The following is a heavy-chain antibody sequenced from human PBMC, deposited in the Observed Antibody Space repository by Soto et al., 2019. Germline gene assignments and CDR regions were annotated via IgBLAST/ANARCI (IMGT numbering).Heavy chain of an antibody. Sequence: QVQLVQSGAEVKKPGASVKVSCKASGYTFTSYYMHWVRQAPGQGLEWMGIINPSGGSTSYAQKFQGRVTMTRDTSTSTVYMELSSLRSEDTAVYYCARDTIFRAFPPTPIFGGYYYYGMDVWGQGTTVTVSS. CDR1: GYTFTSYY. CDR3: ARDTIFRAFPPTPIFGGYYYYGMDV. CDR2: INPSGGST. D-gene: IGHD3-3*01. J-gene: IGHJ6*02. V-gene: IGHV1-46*01.